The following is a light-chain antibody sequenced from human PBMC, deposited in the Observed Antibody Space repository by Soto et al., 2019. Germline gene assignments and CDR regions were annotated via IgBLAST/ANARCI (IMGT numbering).Light chain of an antibody. CDR1: SSDVGGYNY. J-gene: IGLJ1*01. CDR3: ASYAGTTLVV. CDR2: EVT. Sequence: QSALTQPPSASGSPGQSLTISCTGTSSDVGGYNYVSWYQQRPGKAPKLVIYEVTKRPSGVPDRFSGSKSGSTASLTVSGIQADDEAESYCASYAGTTLVVFGSGTKLTVL. V-gene: IGLV2-8*01.